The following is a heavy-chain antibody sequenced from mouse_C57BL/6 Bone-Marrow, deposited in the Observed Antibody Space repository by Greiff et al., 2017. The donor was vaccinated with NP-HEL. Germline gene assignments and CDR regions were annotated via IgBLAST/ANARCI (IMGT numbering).Heavy chain of an antibody. J-gene: IGHJ2*01. CDR2: ISDGGSYT. Sequence: EVQGVESGGGLVKPGGSLTLSCAASGFTFSSYAMSWVRHTPEKRLEWVATISDGGSYTYYPDNVKGRFTISRDNAKNNLYLQMSHLKSEDTAMYYCARDEGRRNFDYWGQGTTLTVSA. CDR3: ARDEGRRNFDY. V-gene: IGHV5-4*01. D-gene: IGHD1-1*01. CDR1: GFTFSSYA.